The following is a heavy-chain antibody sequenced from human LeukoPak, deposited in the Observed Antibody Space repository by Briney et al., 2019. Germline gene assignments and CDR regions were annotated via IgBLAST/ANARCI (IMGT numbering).Heavy chain of an antibody. CDR2: ISAYNGNT. V-gene: IGHV1-18*01. CDR1: GYTFTSYG. CDR3: AREIAVAAPYYYGMDV. Sequence: ASVKVSCKASGYTFTSYGISWVRQAPGQGLEWMGWISAYNGNTNYAQELQGRVTMTTDTSTSTAYMELRSLRSDDTAVYYCAREIAVAAPYYYGMDVWGQGTTVTVSS. D-gene: IGHD6-19*01. J-gene: IGHJ6*02.